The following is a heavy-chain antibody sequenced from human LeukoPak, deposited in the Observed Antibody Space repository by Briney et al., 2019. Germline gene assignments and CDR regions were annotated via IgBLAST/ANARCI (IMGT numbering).Heavy chain of an antibody. CDR3: AGGSSGYYLRFDY. CDR2: INPNSGGT. D-gene: IGHD3-22*01. V-gene: IGHV1-2*02. CDR1: GYTFTGYY. J-gene: IGHJ4*02. Sequence: ASVKVSCKASGYTFTGYYMHWVRQAPGQGLEWMGWINPNSGGTNYAQKFQGRVTMTRDTSISTAYMELSRLRSDDTAVYYCAGGSSGYYLRFDYWGQGTPVTVSS.